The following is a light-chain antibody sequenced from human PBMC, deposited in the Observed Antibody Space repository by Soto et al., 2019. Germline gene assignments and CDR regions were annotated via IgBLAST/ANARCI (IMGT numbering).Light chain of an antibody. CDR2: EAF. V-gene: IGLV2-14*01. CDR3: SSFTSTNTLV. Sequence: QSALTQPASVSGSPGQSITISCTGTSSDVGGHDYVSWYLQHPGKVPKLLIYEAFNRPSGVSDRFSGSKSGGTASLTISGLQVEDEGDYYCSSFTSTNTLVFGGGTKLTVL. J-gene: IGLJ3*02. CDR1: SSDVGGHDY.